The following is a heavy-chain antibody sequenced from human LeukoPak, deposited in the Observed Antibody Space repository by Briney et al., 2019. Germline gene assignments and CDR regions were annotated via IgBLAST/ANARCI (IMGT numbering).Heavy chain of an antibody. D-gene: IGHD6-19*01. CDR3: VRGSGWLFDY. J-gene: IGHJ4*02. CDR1: GFTFSSYS. Sequence: GGSLRLSCAASGFTFSSYSMNWVRQAPGKGLEWVANIKQDGSEKYYVDSVKGRFTISRDNAENSVYLQMNSLRVEDTAVYYCVRGSGWLFDYWGQGTLVTVSS. V-gene: IGHV3-7*04. CDR2: IKQDGSEK.